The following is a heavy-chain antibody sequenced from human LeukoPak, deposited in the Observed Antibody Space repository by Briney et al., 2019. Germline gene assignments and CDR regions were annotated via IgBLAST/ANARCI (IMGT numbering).Heavy chain of an antibody. Sequence: GSLILSCAASGCTFSSYSMSWVRQPPGKGLEWVSAISHSGGSTYYADSVKGRFTITRDNYKNTLYLQMNSLRAEDTAVYYCAKEGALGYCSSISCEDAFDIWGQGTMVTVSS. CDR2: ISHSGGST. CDR1: GCTFSSYS. V-gene: IGHV3-23*01. CDR3: AKEGALGYCSSISCEDAFDI. J-gene: IGHJ3*02. D-gene: IGHD2-2*01.